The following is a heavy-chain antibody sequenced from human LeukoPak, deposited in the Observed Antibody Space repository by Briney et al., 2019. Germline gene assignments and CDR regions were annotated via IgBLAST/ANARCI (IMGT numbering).Heavy chain of an antibody. CDR2: INPNSGGT. CDR1: GGTFSSYA. CDR3: ARAGVVVTAMALDY. D-gene: IGHD2-21*02. J-gene: IGHJ4*02. Sequence: ASVKVSCKASGGTFSSYAISWVRQAPGQGLEWMGWINPNSGGTNYAQKFQGRVTMTRDTSISTAYMELSRLRSDDTAVYYCARAGVVVTAMALDYWGQGTLVTVSS. V-gene: IGHV1-2*02.